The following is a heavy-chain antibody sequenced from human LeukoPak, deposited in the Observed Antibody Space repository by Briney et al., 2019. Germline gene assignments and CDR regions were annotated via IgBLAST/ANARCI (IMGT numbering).Heavy chain of an antibody. CDR1: GFTFSSYD. Sequence: GVLRLSCAASGFTFSSYDIHWVRQATGKGLEWVSGIGTAGEIYYPGSVKGRLTISRDISKNTLYLQMSSLRPEDTAVYYCARWRRGHYYGSGTELDYWGQGTLVTVSS. CDR3: ARWRRGHYYGSGTELDY. J-gene: IGHJ4*02. D-gene: IGHD3-10*01. CDR2: IGTAGEI. V-gene: IGHV3-13*01.